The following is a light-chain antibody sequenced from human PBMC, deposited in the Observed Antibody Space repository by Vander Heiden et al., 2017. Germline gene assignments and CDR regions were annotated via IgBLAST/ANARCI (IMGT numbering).Light chain of an antibody. J-gene: IGKJ1*01. CDR3: QQDYSTPRT. CDR2: AAS. CDR1: QGISSY. V-gene: IGKV1-39*01. Sequence: IQLTQSPSSLSASVGDRVTITCRASQGISSYLDWYQQKPGKAPKLLIYAASSLQSGVPSRFSGSGSGTDYTLTISSLQPEDFATYYCQQDYSTPRTFGQGTKVEIK.